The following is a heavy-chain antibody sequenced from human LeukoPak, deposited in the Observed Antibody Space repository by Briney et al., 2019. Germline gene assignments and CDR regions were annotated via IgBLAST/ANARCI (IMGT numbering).Heavy chain of an antibody. V-gene: IGHV3-11*01. D-gene: IGHD3-22*01. CDR3: ARDRGFSWADYYDSSGPPTI. J-gene: IGHJ4*02. CDR2: ISSSGSTI. Sequence: GGSLRLSCAASGFTFSDYYMSWIRQAPGKGLEWVSYISSSGSTIYYADSVKGRFTISRDNAKNSLYLQMNSLRAEDTAVYYCARDRGFSWADYYDSSGPPTIWGQGTLVTVSS. CDR1: GFTFSDYY.